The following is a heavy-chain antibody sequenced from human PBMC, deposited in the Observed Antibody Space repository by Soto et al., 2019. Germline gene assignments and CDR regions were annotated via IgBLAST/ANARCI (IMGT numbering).Heavy chain of an antibody. CDR2: VYRTGTA. D-gene: IGHD6-6*01. J-gene: IGHJ6*02. CDR3: ARVLKYYYNALDV. V-gene: IGHV4-4*02. CDR1: GDSISSTNW. Sequence: SETLSLTCAVSGDSISSTNWWSWVRQPPGKGLEWIGQVYRTGTANYNPTLKSRVTISLEKSKKKITLNLNSVNASDTAVYYCARVLKYYYNALDVWGQGTTVTVSS.